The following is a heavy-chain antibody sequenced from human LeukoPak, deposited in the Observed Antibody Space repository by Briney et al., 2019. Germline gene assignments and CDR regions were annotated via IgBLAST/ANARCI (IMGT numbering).Heavy chain of an antibody. CDR2: IKEDGSEK. CDR1: GFTFNRYW. CDR3: ARIGYKGISFDY. V-gene: IGHV3-7*01. D-gene: IGHD5-24*01. Sequence: GGSLRLSCAASGFTFNRYWMSWVRQAPGKGLEWVANIKEDGSEKYYVDSVKGRFTISRDNAKNLVFLQMNSLRAEDTAVYYCARIGYKGISFDYWGQGTLVTVSS. J-gene: IGHJ4*02.